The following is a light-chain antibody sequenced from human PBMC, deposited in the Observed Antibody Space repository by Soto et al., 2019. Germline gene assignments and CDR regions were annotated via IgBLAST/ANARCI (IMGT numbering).Light chain of an antibody. CDR3: QQYGSSGT. CDR1: ETVRSN. Sequence: VMTHSPDTLSVSPGERATLSCRASETVRSNLAWYQQKPGQAPRLLIYAASTRATGIPARFIGNGSGTDFTLTISRLEPEDFAVYYCQQYGSSGTFGQGTKVDIK. CDR2: AAS. V-gene: IGKV3-20*01. J-gene: IGKJ1*01.